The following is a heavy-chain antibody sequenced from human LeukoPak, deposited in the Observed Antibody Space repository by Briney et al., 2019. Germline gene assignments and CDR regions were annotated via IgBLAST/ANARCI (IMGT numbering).Heavy chain of an antibody. CDR2: ISSNGGST. D-gene: IGHD2-2*01. CDR3: ARVSTAAESSAFDI. Sequence: GGSLRLSCAASGFTFSSYAMHWVRQAPGKGLEYVSAISSNGGSTYYANSVKGRFTISRDNSKNTLYLQMGSLRAEDMAVYYCARVSTAAESSAFDIWGQGTMVTDSS. V-gene: IGHV3-64*01. CDR1: GFTFSSYA. J-gene: IGHJ3*02.